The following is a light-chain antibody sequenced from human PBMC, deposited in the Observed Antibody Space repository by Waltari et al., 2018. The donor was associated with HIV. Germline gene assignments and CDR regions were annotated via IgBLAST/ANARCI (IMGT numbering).Light chain of an antibody. V-gene: IGLV7-46*01. CDR3: LLSFNGVVV. CDR2: DTS. CDR1: TGAVTSGNC. Sequence: QAVVTQEPSLTVSPGGKVTLTCASSTGAVTSGNCPYWFQRRPGQAPKARLYDTSNRHSWAPALFSGSILGGKAALTLSGAQFEDDADYFCLLSFNGVVVFGEGTSLTVL. J-gene: IGLJ2*01.